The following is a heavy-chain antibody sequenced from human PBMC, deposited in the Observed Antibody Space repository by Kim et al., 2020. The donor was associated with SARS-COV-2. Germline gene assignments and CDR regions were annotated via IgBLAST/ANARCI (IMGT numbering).Heavy chain of an antibody. CDR1: GFTFSSHG. J-gene: IGHJ4*01. V-gene: IGHV3-30*18. Sequence: GGSLRLSCAASGFTFSSHGMHWVRQAPGKGLEWVAVISYDGSNKYYADSVKGRFIISRDNSKNTLYLQMNGLRAEDTAVYYCANQAEYYYGSGSPPYYWG. D-gene: IGHD3-10*01. CDR2: ISYDGSNK. CDR3: ANQAEYYYGSGSPPYY.